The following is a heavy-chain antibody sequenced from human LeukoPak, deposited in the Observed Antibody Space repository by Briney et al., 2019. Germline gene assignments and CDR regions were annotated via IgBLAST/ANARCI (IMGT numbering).Heavy chain of an antibody. CDR2: IYYSGST. Sequence: SATLSLTCTVSGGSISSYYWSWIRQPPGKGLEWIGYIYYSGSTNYNPSLKSRVTISVDTSKNQFSLKLSSVTAADTAVYYCARDDSSSDHDAFDIWGQGTMVTVSS. D-gene: IGHD6-19*01. CDR1: GGSISSYY. V-gene: IGHV4-59*01. J-gene: IGHJ3*02. CDR3: ARDDSSSDHDAFDI.